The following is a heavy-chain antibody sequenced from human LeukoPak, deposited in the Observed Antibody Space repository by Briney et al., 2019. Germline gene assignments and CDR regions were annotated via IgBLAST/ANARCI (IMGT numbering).Heavy chain of an antibody. V-gene: IGHV4-61*02. CDR2: IYTSGST. D-gene: IGHD1-26*01. Sequence: SETLSLTCTVSGGSISSGSYYWSWIRQPAGKGLEWIGRIYTSGSTNYNPSLKSRVTISVDTSKNQFSLKLSSVPAADTAVYYCARGAWELLVGWFDPWGQGTLVTVSS. CDR3: ARGAWELLVGWFDP. J-gene: IGHJ5*02. CDR1: GGSISSGSYY.